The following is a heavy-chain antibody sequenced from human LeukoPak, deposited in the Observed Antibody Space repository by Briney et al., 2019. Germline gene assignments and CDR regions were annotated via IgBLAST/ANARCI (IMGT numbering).Heavy chain of an antibody. J-gene: IGHJ6*03. CDR1: GYTFTSYD. D-gene: IGHD5-12*01. V-gene: IGHV1-8*01. CDR3: ARGNSGYDVIYYYYYMDV. CDR2: TNPNSGNT. Sequence: ASVKVSCKASGYTFTSYDINWVRQATGQGLEWMGWTNPNSGNTGYAQKFQGRVTMTRNTSISTAYMELSSLRSEDTAVYYCARGNSGYDVIYYYYYMDVWGKGTTVTISS.